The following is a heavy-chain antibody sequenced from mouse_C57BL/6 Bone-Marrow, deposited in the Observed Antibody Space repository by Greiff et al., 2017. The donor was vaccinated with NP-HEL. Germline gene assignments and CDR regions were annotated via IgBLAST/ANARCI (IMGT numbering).Heavy chain of an antibody. CDR1: GYSITSGYY. Sequence: VHLVESGPGLVKPSQSLSLTCSVTGYSITSGYYWNWIRQFPGNKLEWMGYISYDGSNNYNPSLKNRISITRDTSKNQFFLKLNSVTTEDTATYYCAREKLLGAMDYWGQGTSVTVSS. CDR2: ISYDGSN. J-gene: IGHJ4*01. V-gene: IGHV3-6*01. CDR3: AREKLLGAMDY. D-gene: IGHD1-1*02.